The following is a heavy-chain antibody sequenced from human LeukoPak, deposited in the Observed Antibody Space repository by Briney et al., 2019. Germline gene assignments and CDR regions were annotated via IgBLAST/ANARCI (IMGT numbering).Heavy chain of an antibody. D-gene: IGHD2-15*01. J-gene: IGHJ5*02. CDR3: ARGYCSGGSCYSGFDP. CDR1: GGSFSGYY. Sequence: PSETLSLTCAVYGGSFSGYYWSWIRQPPGKGLEWIGEINHSGSTNYNPSLKSRVTISVDTSKNQFSLKLSSVTAADTAVYYCARGYCSGGSCYSGFDPWDQGTLVTVSS. V-gene: IGHV4-34*01. CDR2: INHSGST.